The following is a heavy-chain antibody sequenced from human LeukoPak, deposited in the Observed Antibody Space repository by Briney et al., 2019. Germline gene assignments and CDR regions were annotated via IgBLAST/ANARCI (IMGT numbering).Heavy chain of an antibody. D-gene: IGHD5-18*01. Sequence: GASVKVSCKASGYTFTGYYMHWVRQAPGQGLEWMGWINPNSGGTNYAQKFQGKVTMNRDTSISTAYMELSRLRSDDTAVYYCARDKHTAMVTSAFDIWGQGTMVTVSS. V-gene: IGHV1-2*02. J-gene: IGHJ3*02. CDR1: GYTFTGYY. CDR2: INPNSGGT. CDR3: ARDKHTAMVTSAFDI.